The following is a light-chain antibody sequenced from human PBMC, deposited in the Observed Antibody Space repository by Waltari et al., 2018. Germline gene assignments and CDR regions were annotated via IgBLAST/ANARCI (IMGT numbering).Light chain of an antibody. J-gene: IGKJ1*01. CDR1: QSVSSN. CDR3: HQYYNGPQT. CDR2: GAS. Sequence: ETVMTQSPATLSVSPGERATLSCRASQSVSSNLAWYQQKPGHPPRLLIYGASTRATGIPGRFSGSGSGTEFTLTISSLQSEDFAVYYCHQYYNGPQTFGQGTKVEIK. V-gene: IGKV3-15*01.